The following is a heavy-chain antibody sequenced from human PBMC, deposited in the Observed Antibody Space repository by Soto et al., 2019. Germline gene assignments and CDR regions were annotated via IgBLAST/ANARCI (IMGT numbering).Heavy chain of an antibody. CDR3: ASTRPPSSRGTNYYYYYGMDV. J-gene: IGHJ6*02. V-gene: IGHV4-34*01. CDR1: GGSFSGYY. D-gene: IGHD2-15*01. Sequence: SETLSLTCAVYGGSFSGYYGSWISQPPGKGLEWIGEINHSGSTNYNPSLKSRVTISVDTSKNQFSLKLSSATAADTAVYYCASTRPPSSRGTNYYYYYGMDVWGQGTTVTVSS. CDR2: INHSGST.